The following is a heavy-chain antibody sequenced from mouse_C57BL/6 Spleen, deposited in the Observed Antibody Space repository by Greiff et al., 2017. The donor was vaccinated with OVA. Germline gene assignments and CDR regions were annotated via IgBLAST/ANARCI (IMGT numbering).Heavy chain of an antibody. CDR3: ARNYGSSYDAMDY. V-gene: IGHV1-53*01. CDR1: GYTFTSYW. Sequence: QVQLQQPGTELVKPGASVKLSCKASGYTFTSYWMHWVKQRPGQGLEWIGNINPSNGGTNYNEKFKSKATLTVDKSSSTAYMQLSSLTAEDSAVYYGARNYGSSYDAMDYWGQGTSVTVSS. J-gene: IGHJ4*01. D-gene: IGHD1-1*01. CDR2: INPSNGGT.